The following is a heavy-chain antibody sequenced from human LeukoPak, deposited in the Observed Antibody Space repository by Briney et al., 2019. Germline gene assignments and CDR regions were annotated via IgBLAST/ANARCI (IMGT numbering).Heavy chain of an antibody. CDR3: ARDGILRYFDWSPYDY. V-gene: IGHV3-30-3*01. CDR2: ISYDGSNK. D-gene: IGHD3-9*01. CDR1: GFTLSSYA. J-gene: IGHJ4*02. Sequence: GGSLRLSCAASGFTLSSYAMHWVRQAPGKGLEWVAVISYDGSNKYYADSVKGRFTISRDNAKNSLYLQMNSLRAEDTAVYYCARDGILRYFDWSPYDYWGQGTLVTVSS.